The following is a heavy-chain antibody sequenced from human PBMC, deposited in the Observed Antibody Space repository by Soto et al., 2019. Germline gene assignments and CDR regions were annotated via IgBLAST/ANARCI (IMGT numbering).Heavy chain of an antibody. Sequence: ASVKVSCKASGCTFSSYAISWVRQAPGQGLEWMGGIIPIFGTANYAQKFQGRVTITADESTSTAYMELSSLRSEDTAVYYCASPLDTAMVGPYYYGMEFWGQGTTGSVSS. V-gene: IGHV1-69*13. J-gene: IGHJ6*01. CDR2: IIPIFGTA. CDR3: ASPLDTAMVGPYYYGMEF. D-gene: IGHD5-18*01. CDR1: GCTFSSYA.